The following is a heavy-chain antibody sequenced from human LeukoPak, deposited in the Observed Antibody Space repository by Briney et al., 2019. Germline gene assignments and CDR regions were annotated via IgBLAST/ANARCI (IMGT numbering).Heavy chain of an antibody. Sequence: PSETLSLTYAVSGYSTSSDNYWVWIRQPPGQGLEWTGGIYHSGSTYYNPSLKSRVTMSVDTSKNQFSLKVSSVTAADTAVYYCARAPRDSSSSNYMRRFDYWGQGTLVTVSS. CDR2: IYHSGST. D-gene: IGHD3-22*01. J-gene: IGHJ4*02. CDR3: ARAPRDSSSSNYMRRFDY. V-gene: IGHV4-38-2*01. CDR1: GYSTSSDNY.